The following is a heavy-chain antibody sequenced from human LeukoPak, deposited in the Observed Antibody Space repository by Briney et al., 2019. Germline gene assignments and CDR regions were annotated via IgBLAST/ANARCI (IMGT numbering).Heavy chain of an antibody. Sequence: GESLKISCKGSGYSFTNHWIGRVRQMPGKGMELMGIIYPDDSDTRYSPSFQGQVTISADKSINTAYLQWSSLKASDTAMYYCARRYCSSTSCLFQFDPWGLGTLVTVSS. CDR3: ARRYCSSTSCLFQFDP. J-gene: IGHJ5*02. CDR2: IYPDDSDT. D-gene: IGHD2-2*01. CDR1: GYSFTNHW. V-gene: IGHV5-51*01.